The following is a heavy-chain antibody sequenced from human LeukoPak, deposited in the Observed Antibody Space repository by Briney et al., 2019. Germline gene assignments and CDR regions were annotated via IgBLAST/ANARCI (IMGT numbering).Heavy chain of an antibody. CDR2: IGYDGSNK. Sequence: GRSLRLSCAASGFTFSSYGMHWVRQAPGKGLEWVAVIGYDGSNKYYADSVKGRFTISRDNSKNTLYLQMNSLRAEDTAVYYCARYMTTVTSYYYYGMDVWGQGTTVTASS. CDR1: GFTFSSYG. J-gene: IGHJ6*02. D-gene: IGHD4-17*01. V-gene: IGHV3-33*01. CDR3: ARYMTTVTSYYYYGMDV.